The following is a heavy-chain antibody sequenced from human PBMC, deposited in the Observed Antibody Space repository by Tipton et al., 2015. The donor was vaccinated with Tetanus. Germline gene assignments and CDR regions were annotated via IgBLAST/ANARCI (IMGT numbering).Heavy chain of an antibody. J-gene: IGHJ6*02. CDR2: INHSGST. Sequence: TLSLTCTVSDESISSSRRFDCGWIRQPPGKGLEWIGEINHSGSTNHNPSLKSRVTLSVDTSKNQFSLKLNSVTAADTAMYYCVTVNFPNYYHYGMDVGGQGTTVTVSS. D-gene: IGHD1-1*01. V-gene: IGHV4-39*07. CDR3: VTVNFPNYYHYGMDV. CDR1: DESISSSRRFD.